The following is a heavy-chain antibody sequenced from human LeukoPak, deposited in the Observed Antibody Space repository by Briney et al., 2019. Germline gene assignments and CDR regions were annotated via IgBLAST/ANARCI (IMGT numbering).Heavy chain of an antibody. CDR1: GFTFSNYA. CDR3: AKGSSSSY. D-gene: IGHD6-6*01. CDR2: ISGGGGST. Sequence: GGSLRLSCAASGFTFSNYAMTWVRQAPGKGLEWLSAISGGGGSTYYADSVKGRFTISRDSSKNTLYLQMNSLRAEDTAVYYCAKGSSSSYWGQGTLVTVSS. J-gene: IGHJ4*02. V-gene: IGHV3-23*01.